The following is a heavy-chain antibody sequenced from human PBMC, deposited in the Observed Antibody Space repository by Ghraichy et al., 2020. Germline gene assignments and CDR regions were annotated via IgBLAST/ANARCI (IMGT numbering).Heavy chain of an antibody. CDR3: ARGYYYDSSGYYHFDY. J-gene: IGHJ4*02. Sequence: SGPTLVKPTQTLTLTCTFSGFSLSTSGMCVSWIRQPPGKALEWLARIDWDDDKYYSTSLKTRLTISKDTSKNQVVLTMTNMDPVDTATYYCARGYYYDSSGYYHFDYWGQGTLVTVSS. D-gene: IGHD3-22*01. CDR1: GFSLSTSGMC. V-gene: IGHV2-70*11. CDR2: IDWDDDK.